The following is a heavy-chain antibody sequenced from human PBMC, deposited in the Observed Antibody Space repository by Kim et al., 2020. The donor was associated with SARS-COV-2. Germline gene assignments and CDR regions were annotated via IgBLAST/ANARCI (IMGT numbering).Heavy chain of an antibody. J-gene: IGHJ4*02. D-gene: IGHD5-12*01. CDR2: IFSDGTT. Sequence: SETLSLTCTVSGGSISNSLSYWAWIRQPPGKGLEWLGSIFSDGTTNHNPSLWSRVTISIDTSNNHFSLVLTSATAADTAVYYCTRHPEYDYFDYWCRGIL. V-gene: IGHV4-39*01. CDR1: GGSISNSLSY. CDR3: TRHPEYDYFDY.